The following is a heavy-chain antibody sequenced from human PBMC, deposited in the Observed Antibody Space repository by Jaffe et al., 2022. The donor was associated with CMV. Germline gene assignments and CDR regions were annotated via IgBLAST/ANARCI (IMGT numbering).Heavy chain of an antibody. J-gene: IGHJ4*02. D-gene: IGHD7-27*01. CDR1: GFIFGDYG. Sequence: EVQLVESGGGLVQPGRSLRLSCTAAGFIFGDYGMNWARQAPGKGLEWVGFIRSTAYGGTTAYAASVEGRFIISRDGSNSIAYLQMNDLKSEDTAVYYCSRSRPTGVSDYWGQGTQVTVSS. V-gene: IGHV3-49*04. CDR3: SRSRPTGVSDY. CDR2: IRSTAYGGTT.